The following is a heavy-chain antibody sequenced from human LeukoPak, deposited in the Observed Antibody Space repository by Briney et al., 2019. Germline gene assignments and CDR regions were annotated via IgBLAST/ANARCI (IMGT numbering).Heavy chain of an antibody. CDR3: ATCLGAIVVVPAAMLGGWFDP. V-gene: IGHV4-38-2*01. D-gene: IGHD2-2*01. J-gene: IGHJ5*02. Sequence: PSETLSLTCAVSGYSISSGYYWGWIRQRPGKGLEWIGRIYHSGSTYYNPSLKSRVTISVDTSKYQFSLKLSSVTAADTAVYYCATCLGAIVVVPAAMLGGWFDPWGQGTRVTVSS. CDR2: IYHSGST. CDR1: GYSISSGYY.